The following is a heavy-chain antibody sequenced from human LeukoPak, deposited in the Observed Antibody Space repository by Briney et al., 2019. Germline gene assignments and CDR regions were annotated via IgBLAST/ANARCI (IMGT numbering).Heavy chain of an antibody. D-gene: IGHD1-26*01. CDR2: IIVGSGKT. Sequence: ASVKVSCKASGLTFSNSAMQWVRQARGQRLEWIGWIIVGSGKTHYAQNFQERVTITRDMSTNTAYMELSSLRSEDTAVYYCAAELYSGSYGRCCSFAFWGQGTQVTVSS. CDR3: AAELYSGSYGRCCSFAF. CDR1: GLTFSNSA. J-gene: IGHJ4*02. V-gene: IGHV1-58*02.